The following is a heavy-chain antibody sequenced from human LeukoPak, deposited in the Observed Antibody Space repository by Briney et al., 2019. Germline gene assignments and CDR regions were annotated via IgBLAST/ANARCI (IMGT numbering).Heavy chain of an antibody. CDR2: IYYTGVT. D-gene: IGHD2-21*02. J-gene: IGHJ1*01. Sequence: PSETLSLTCTVSGGPLTISYWSWIRQPPGRGLEWVGYIYYTGVTNYHPSLAGRVSISLDMSKNLISLNLDSVTAADTAVYYCVRGERCGGDCSSRQQWGQGTLVTVSS. V-gene: IGHV4-59*13. CDR3: VRGERCGGDCSSRQQ. CDR1: GGPLTISY.